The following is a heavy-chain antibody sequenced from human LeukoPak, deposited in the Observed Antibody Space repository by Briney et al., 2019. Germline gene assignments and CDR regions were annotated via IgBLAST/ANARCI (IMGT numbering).Heavy chain of an antibody. D-gene: IGHD6-13*01. V-gene: IGHV1-69*05. Sequence: ASVKVSCKASGGTFSSYAISWVRQAPGQGLEWMGRIIPIFGTANYPQKFQGRVTITTDESTSTAYMELSSLRSEDTAVYYCARDGIAGKDYYYYMDVWGKGTTVTVSS. CDR3: ARDGIAGKDYYYYMDV. J-gene: IGHJ6*03. CDR1: GGTFSSYA. CDR2: IIPIFGTA.